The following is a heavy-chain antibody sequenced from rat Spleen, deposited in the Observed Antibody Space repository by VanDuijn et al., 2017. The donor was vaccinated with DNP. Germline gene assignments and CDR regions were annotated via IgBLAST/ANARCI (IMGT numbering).Heavy chain of an antibody. Sequence: EVQLQESGPGLVKPSQSLSLTCSVTGYSITSNYWGWIRKFPGNNMEWIGHISYSGSTGYNPSIKSRISITRDTSKNQFFLQLNSVTTEDTATYYCARGNDGYFPNWYFDFWGPGTMVTVSS. V-gene: IGHV3-1*01. J-gene: IGHJ1*01. CDR3: ARGNDGYFPNWYFDF. CDR2: ISYSGST. CDR1: GYSITSNY. D-gene: IGHD1-12*03.